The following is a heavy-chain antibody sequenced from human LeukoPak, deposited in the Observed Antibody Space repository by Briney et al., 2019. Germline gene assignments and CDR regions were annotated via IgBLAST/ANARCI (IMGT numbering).Heavy chain of an antibody. J-gene: IGHJ4*02. V-gene: IGHV3-15*01. CDR1: GFTFSNAW. CDR3: TTDPLIYYDFSGSVDY. CDR2: IKSKTDGGTT. Sequence: GVSLRLSCAASGFTFSNAWMSWVRQAPGKGLEWVGRIKSKTDGGTTDYAAPVKGRFTISRDESKNTLYLQMNSLKTEDTAVYYCTTDPLIYYDFSGSVDYWGQGTLVTVSS. D-gene: IGHD3-3*01.